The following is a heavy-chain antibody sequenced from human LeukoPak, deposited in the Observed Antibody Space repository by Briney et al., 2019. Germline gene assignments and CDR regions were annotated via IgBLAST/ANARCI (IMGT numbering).Heavy chain of an antibody. V-gene: IGHV3-48*03. CDR1: GFTFSSYE. CDR2: ILNSGTTT. J-gene: IGHJ4*02. CDR3: ARDPPDY. Sequence: GGSLRLSCAASGFTFSSYEMNWVRQAPGKGLEWVSYILNSGTTTYYADSVKGRFTISRDNAKNSLYLQMDSLRAEDTGVYYCARDPPDYWGQGILVTVSS.